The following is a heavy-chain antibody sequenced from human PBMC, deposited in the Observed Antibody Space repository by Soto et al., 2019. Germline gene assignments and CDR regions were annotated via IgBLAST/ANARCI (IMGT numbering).Heavy chain of an antibody. J-gene: IGHJ4*02. Sequence: PSETLSLTYTVSGGYSGGFYGSWIRQHPGKGLEWIVYVYFSGSTNYNPSLKSRVPILVETYKNQFSLSLSSVTAADTAVYYCERDYRYARFDNTAYYYGGHFDSWGQGTLVTASS. V-gene: IGHV4-59*01. CDR3: ERDYRYARFDNTAYYYGGHFDS. CDR2: VYFSGST. CDR1: GGYSGGFY. D-gene: IGHD3-22*01.